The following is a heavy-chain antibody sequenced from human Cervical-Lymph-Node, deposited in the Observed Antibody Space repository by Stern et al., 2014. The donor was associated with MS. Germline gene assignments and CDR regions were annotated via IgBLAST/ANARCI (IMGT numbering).Heavy chain of an antibody. D-gene: IGHD3-9*01. Sequence: VQLVESGGGLVQPGGSLRLSCAASGFTFSSYWMHWVRQAPGKGLVWVSRINSVGSSTSYADSVKGRFTISRVNAKITLYLQMNSLRAEDTAVYYCARVSGRGHTYDSLTGYYSYYYYGMDVWGQGTTVTVSS. J-gene: IGHJ6*02. CDR3: ARVSGRGHTYDSLTGYYSYYYYGMDV. CDR1: GFTFSSYW. V-gene: IGHV3-74*02. CDR2: INSVGSST.